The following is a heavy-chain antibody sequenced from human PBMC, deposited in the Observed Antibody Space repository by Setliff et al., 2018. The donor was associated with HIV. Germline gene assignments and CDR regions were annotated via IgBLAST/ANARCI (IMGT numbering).Heavy chain of an antibody. CDR2: IYPTGST. Sequence: ETLSLTCAVSGYFISNGYYWGWIRQPPGRGLEWIGYIYPTGSTNYNPSLKSRVTMSVDTSKNQFSLRLTSVTAADTAVYFCARLRITMIMMLNYFDYWGQGTLVTVSS. D-gene: IGHD3-22*01. CDR3: ARLRITMIMMLNYFDY. J-gene: IGHJ4*02. CDR1: GYFISNGYY. V-gene: IGHV4-38-2*01.